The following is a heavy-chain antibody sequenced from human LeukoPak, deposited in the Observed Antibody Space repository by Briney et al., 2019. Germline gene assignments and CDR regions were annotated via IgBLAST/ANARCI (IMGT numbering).Heavy chain of an antibody. V-gene: IGHV4-38-2*02. J-gene: IGHJ5*02. CDR1: GYSISSGYY. D-gene: IGHD6-13*01. CDR2: IYHSGST. Sequence: SETLSLTCTVSGYSISSGYYWGWIRQPPGKGLEWIGSIYHSGSTYYNPSLKSRVTISVDTSKNQFSLKLSSVTAADTAVYYCARDHEQLVHVPDWFDPWGQGTLVTVSS. CDR3: ARDHEQLVHVPDWFDP.